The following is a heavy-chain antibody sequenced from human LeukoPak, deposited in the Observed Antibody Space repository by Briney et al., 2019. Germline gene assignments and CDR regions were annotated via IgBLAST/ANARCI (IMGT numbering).Heavy chain of an antibody. CDR2: INHSGST. J-gene: IGHJ5*02. D-gene: IGHD3-22*01. Sequence: PSETLSLTCTVSGGSISSSSYYWGWIRQPPGKGLEWIGEINHSGSTNYNPSLKSRVTISVDTSKNQFSLKLSSVTAADTAVYYCAVRPYDSSGYQQHNWFDPWGQGTLVTVSS. CDR1: GGSISSSSYY. V-gene: IGHV4-39*07. CDR3: AVRPYDSSGYQQHNWFDP.